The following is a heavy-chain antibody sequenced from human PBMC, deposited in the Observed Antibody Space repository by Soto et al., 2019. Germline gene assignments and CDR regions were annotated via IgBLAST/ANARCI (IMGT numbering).Heavy chain of an antibody. CDR2: MNPSSGNT. CDR1: AYTFTSYD. Sequence: ASVKVSCKASAYTFTSYDINWVRQATGQGLEWMGWMNPSSGNTGYAQKFQGRVTMTRNTSISTAYMELSSLRSEDTAVYYCARNSGWLYYYYYSYMDVWGKGTTVTVSS. V-gene: IGHV1-8*01. CDR3: ARNSGWLYYYYYSYMDV. J-gene: IGHJ6*03. D-gene: IGHD6-19*01.